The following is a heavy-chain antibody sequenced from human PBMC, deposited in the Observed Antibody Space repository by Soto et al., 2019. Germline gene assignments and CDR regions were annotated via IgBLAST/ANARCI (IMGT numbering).Heavy chain of an antibody. V-gene: IGHV3-23*01. J-gene: IGHJ4*02. CDR3: AKDFSSKGWMGLSAPSDS. D-gene: IGHD4-4*01. CDR1: GFTFYDYG. Sequence: EIQLLESGGGLVEPGGSLTLSCAASGFTFYDYGMNWVRQAPGKGLEWVSSISGSSRRTDYADSVKGRFVISRDNSKAMVYLEMNRLRAADTAVYYCAKDFSSKGWMGLSAPSDSWGQGILVSVSS. CDR2: ISGSSRRT.